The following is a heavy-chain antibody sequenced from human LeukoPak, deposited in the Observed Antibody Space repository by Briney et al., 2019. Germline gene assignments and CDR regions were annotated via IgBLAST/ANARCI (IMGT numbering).Heavy chain of an antibody. Sequence: ASVKVSCKASGYTFTSYYMHWVRQAPGQGLEWMGIINPSGGSTSYAQKLQGRVTMTRDTSTSTVYMELSSLRSEDTAVYYCARGRIAAAGTVPYFFDYWGQGTLVTVSS. CDR1: GYTFTSYY. CDR2: INPSGGST. D-gene: IGHD6-13*01. J-gene: IGHJ4*02. V-gene: IGHV1-46*01. CDR3: ARGRIAAAGTVPYFFDY.